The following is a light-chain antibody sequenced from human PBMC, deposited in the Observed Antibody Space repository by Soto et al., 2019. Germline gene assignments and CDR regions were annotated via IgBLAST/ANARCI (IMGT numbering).Light chain of an antibody. Sequence: EIQIPQSPSSLSASVRDRVTITCQASQNINNYLNWYQPKPGRAPXXRIYDASNLEAGVPSRLRGSGSGTDFTFTSSRLQAEDIATYYCQQYENLPTFGQGTRLEIK. CDR1: QNINNY. CDR3: QQYENLPT. J-gene: IGKJ5*01. CDR2: DAS. V-gene: IGKV1-33*01.